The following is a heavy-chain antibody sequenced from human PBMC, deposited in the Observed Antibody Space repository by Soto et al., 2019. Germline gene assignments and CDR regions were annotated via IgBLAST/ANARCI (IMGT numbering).Heavy chain of an antibody. V-gene: IGHV1-46*01. CDR1: GYTFTNYH. J-gene: IGHJ4*02. CDR2: INPNGGST. CDR3: ALPKNTLGWYNF. Sequence: QVQVVQSGAEVKKPGASVKVSCKTSGYTFTNYHVHWVRQAPGQGLAWMGAINPNGGSTTYAQHLQGRVTMTSDSSTSTVYMEMGSLRSDDSAVYSCALPKNTLGWYNFWGQGTLVTVS. D-gene: IGHD6-19*01.